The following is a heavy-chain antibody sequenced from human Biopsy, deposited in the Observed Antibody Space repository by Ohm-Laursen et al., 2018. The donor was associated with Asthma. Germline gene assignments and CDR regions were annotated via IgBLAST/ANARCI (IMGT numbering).Heavy chain of an antibody. J-gene: IGHJ4*02. V-gene: IGHV4-31*03. CDR3: ARIPRRSGSYFVDY. D-gene: IGHD3-22*01. CDR2: IHHSGTS. CDR1: GDSITSGGCC. Sequence: SRTLSLTCTVSGDSITSGGCCWNWIRQHPGKGLEWIGYIHHSGTSYFNPSLKSRVSFSRDTPKNQFSLRLSSVTAADTAMYYCARIPRRSGSYFVDYWGQGTLVIVSS.